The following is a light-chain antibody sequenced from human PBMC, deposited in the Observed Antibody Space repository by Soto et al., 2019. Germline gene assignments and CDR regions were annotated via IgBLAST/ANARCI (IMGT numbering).Light chain of an antibody. CDR3: QQYGSSPRT. CDR2: GAS. Sequence: ETVMTQSPATLSVSPGEGATLSCRATESINQNLAWYQQKPGQAPRLLIHGASYRATGIPDRFSGRGSGTEFTLAISRLQSEDFAVYYCQQYGSSPRTFGQGTKVEIK. J-gene: IGKJ1*01. V-gene: IGKV3-15*01. CDR1: ESINQN.